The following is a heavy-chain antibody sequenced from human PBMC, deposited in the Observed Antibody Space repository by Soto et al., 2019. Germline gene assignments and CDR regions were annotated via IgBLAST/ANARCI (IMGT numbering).Heavy chain of an antibody. J-gene: IGHJ6*03. V-gene: IGHV4-59*01. D-gene: IGHD1-20*01. Sequence: PSETLSLTCTVSGGSISSYYWSRIRQPPGKGLEWIGYIYYSGSTNYNPSLKSRVTISVDTSKNQFSLKLSSVTAADTAVYYCARERAVTGTNYYYYYYMDVWGKGTTVTVSS. CDR1: GGSISSYY. CDR3: ARERAVTGTNYYYYYYMDV. CDR2: IYYSGST.